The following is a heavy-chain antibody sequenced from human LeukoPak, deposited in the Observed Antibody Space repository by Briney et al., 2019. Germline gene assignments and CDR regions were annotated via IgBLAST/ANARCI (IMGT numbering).Heavy chain of an antibody. J-gene: IGHJ3*02. V-gene: IGHV3-53*01. CDR2: IYSGGST. CDR1: GFTVSSNY. D-gene: IGHD3-22*01. CDR3: ARDGSGYSGAFDI. Sequence: PGGSLRLSCAASGFTVSSNYMSWVRQAPGKGLEWVSVIYSGGSTYYADSVKGRFTISRDNSKNTLYLQMNSLRAEDTAVYYCARDGSGYSGAFDIWGQGTMVTVSS.